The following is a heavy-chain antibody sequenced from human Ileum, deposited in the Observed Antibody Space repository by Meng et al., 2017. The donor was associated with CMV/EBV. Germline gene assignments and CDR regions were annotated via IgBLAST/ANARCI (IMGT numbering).Heavy chain of an antibody. CDR2: VYSSGST. Sequence: QVQLQESGPGLVKPSETLPLTCTVSGGSISGYYWSWIRQPAAKGLEWIGRVYSSGSTDYNPSLQSRVTMSVDTSKNQFSLKLSSVTAADTAVYYCARGSSSWAFDYWGQGTLVTVSS. J-gene: IGHJ4*02. CDR1: GGSISGYY. V-gene: IGHV4-4*07. D-gene: IGHD2-2*01. CDR3: ARGSSSWAFDY.